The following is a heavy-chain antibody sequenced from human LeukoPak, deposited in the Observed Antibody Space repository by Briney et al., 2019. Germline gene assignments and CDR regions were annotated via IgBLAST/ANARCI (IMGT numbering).Heavy chain of an antibody. CDR2: IYYSGST. CDR3: ARGYDSSGYYLYFDY. CDR1: GGSISSYY. J-gene: IGHJ4*02. D-gene: IGHD3-22*01. V-gene: IGHV4-59*01. Sequence: SETLSLTCTVSGGSISSYYWSWIRQPPGKGLEWIGYIYYSGSTNYNPSLKSRVTISVDTSKNQFSLKLSSVTAADTPVYYCARGYDSSGYYLYFDYRGQGTLVTVSS.